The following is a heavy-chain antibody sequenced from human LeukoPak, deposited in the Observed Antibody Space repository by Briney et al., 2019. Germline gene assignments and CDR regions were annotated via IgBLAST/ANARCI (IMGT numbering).Heavy chain of an antibody. CDR1: GGSISSGGYY. D-gene: IGHD3-22*01. V-gene: IGHV4-31*03. CDR3: ARSYDSSGPQVAFDI. J-gene: IGHJ3*02. Sequence: PSQTLSLTCTVSGGSISSGGYYWSWIRQHPGKGLEWIGYIYYSGSTYYNPSLKSRVTISVDTSKNQFSLKLSSVTAADTAVYYCARSYDSSGPQVAFDIWGQGTMVTVSS. CDR2: IYYSGST.